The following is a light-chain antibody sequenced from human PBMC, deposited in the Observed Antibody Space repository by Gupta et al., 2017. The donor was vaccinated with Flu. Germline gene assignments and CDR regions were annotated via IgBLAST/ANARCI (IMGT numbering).Light chain of an antibody. J-gene: IGKJ2*01. Sequence: VFFHFLVTLSVATGERVTLSCRASQSVDNFLAWYQQKFGQAPRLLIYDASKRATGIPARFSGSGSGADFTLTISSLESEDSGVYYCQQRSDWPYTFGQGTRLEIE. CDR3: QQRSDWPYT. CDR2: DAS. CDR1: QSVDNF. V-gene: IGKV3-11*01.